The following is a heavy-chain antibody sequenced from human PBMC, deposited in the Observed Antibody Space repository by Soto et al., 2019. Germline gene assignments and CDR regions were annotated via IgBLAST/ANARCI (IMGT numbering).Heavy chain of an antibody. CDR1: GYTFTSYG. V-gene: IGHV1-18*01. D-gene: IGHD3-22*01. CDR3: ARDGLPIETYYYDSSGDPPCY. J-gene: IGHJ4*02. CDR2: ISAYNGNT. Sequence: QVQLVQSGAEVKKPGASVKVSCKASGYTFTSYGISWVRQAPGQGLEWMGWISAYNGNTNYAQKLQGRVTMTTHTSAXXAXMXXRSLRSDDTAVYYCARDGLPIETYYYDSSGDPPCYWGQGTLVTVSS.